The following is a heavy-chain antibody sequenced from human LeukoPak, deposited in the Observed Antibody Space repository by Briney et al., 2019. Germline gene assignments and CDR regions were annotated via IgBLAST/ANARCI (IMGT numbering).Heavy chain of an antibody. CDR2: MYYSGST. Sequence: SETLSLTCTVSGGSISSGGYYWSWIRQHPGKGLEWIGYMYYSGSTYYNPSLKSRVTISVDTSKNQFSLKLSSVTAADTAVYYCARVEMATISGYFFDYWGQGTLVIVSS. CDR1: GGSISSGGYY. J-gene: IGHJ4*02. D-gene: IGHD5-24*01. V-gene: IGHV4-31*03. CDR3: ARVEMATISGYFFDY.